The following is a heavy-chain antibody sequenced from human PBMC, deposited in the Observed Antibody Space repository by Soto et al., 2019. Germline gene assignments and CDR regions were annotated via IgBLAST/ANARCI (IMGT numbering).Heavy chain of an antibody. CDR2: ISYDGSNM. J-gene: IGHJ6*02. D-gene: IGHD3-16*01. Sequence: QVQLEESGGGVVQPGRSLRLSCAASGFTFTNYAIHWVRQAPGKGLQWVAVISYDGSNMYYADSVKGRFTVSRDNSKRTGYLQMDSLRVEDTAVYYCAREWGDAGPSSHYGMDVWGPGTRVTVSS. V-gene: IGHV3-30-3*01. CDR3: AREWGDAGPSSHYGMDV. CDR1: GFTFTNYA.